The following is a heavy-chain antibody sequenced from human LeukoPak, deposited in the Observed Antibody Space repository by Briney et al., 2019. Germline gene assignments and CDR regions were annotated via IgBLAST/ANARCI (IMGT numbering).Heavy chain of an antibody. V-gene: IGHV3-21*01. CDR3: ARALDGPYTTKEGTDY. CDR1: GFTFSSYA. J-gene: IGHJ4*02. CDR2: ISNSSSYI. Sequence: GGSLRLSCAASGFTFSSYAMSWVRQAPGKGLEWVSSISNSSSYIYYADSVKGRFTISRDSAKNSLYLQMNSLRAEDTAVYYCARALDGPYTTKEGTDYWGQGTLVTVSS. D-gene: IGHD2-2*02.